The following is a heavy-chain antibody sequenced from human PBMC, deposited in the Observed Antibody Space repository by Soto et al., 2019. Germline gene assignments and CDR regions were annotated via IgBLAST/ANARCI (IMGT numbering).Heavy chain of an antibody. Sequence: GGSLRLSCAASGFTFSSYWMSWVRQAPGKGLEWVANIKQDGSEKYYVDSVKGRFTISRDNAKNSLYLQMNSLRAEDTAVYYCAKDSVPAAMIAEYFQHWGQGTLVTVSS. V-gene: IGHV3-7*05. CDR2: IKQDGSEK. D-gene: IGHD2-2*01. CDR1: GFTFSSYW. J-gene: IGHJ1*01. CDR3: AKDSVPAAMIAEYFQH.